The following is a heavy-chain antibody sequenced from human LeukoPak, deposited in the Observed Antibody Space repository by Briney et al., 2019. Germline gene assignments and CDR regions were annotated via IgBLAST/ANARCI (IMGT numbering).Heavy chain of an antibody. Sequence: GGSLRLSCEGSGFTFSNYWMGWVRQAPGKGLQWVANIKTDGSEKYYVDSVKGRSTISRDNAKNSLYLQMNRLSAEDTAVYYCANLGVVVPAARDAFDIWGQGTMVTVSS. CDR2: IKTDGSEK. V-gene: IGHV3-7*01. J-gene: IGHJ3*02. CDR3: ANLGVVVPAARDAFDI. CDR1: GFTFSNYW. D-gene: IGHD2-2*01.